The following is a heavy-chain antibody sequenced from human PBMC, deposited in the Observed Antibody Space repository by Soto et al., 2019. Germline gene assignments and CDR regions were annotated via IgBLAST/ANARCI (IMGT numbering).Heavy chain of an antibody. CDR1: GGTFIDYA. V-gene: IGHV1-69*06. CDR3: VRYHVVRGDVRGMGV. J-gene: IGHJ6*02. Sequence: QVQLVQSGAEVKKPGSSVKVSCRASGGTFIDYAISWVRQAPGQGLEWMGGIIPFYGTTNYAQSFQGAVTITADTYMSEVYMELSSLISDDTVVYYCVRYHVVRGDVRGMGVWGQGTAITVS. CDR2: IIPFYGTT. D-gene: IGHD3-10*01.